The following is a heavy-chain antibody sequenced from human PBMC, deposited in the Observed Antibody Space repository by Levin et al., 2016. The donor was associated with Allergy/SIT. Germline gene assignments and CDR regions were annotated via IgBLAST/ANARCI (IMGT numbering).Heavy chain of an antibody. CDR2: IIPIFGTA. Sequence: SVKVSCKASGGTFSSYAISWVRQAPGQGLEWMGGIIPIFGTANYAQKFQGRVTITADESTSTAYMELSSLRSEDTAVYYCARVGGCSGGSCYSTHAFNIWGQGTMVTVSS. CDR1: GGTFSSYA. V-gene: IGHV1-69*13. J-gene: IGHJ3*02. CDR3: ARVGGCSGGSCYSTHAFNI. D-gene: IGHD2-15*01.